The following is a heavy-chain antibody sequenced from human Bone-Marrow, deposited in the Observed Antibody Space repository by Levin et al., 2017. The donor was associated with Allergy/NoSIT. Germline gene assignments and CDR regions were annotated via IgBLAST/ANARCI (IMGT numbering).Heavy chain of an antibody. Sequence: GGSLRLSCAASGFTFSSYGMHWVRQAPGKGLEWVAVIWYDGSNKYYADSVKGRFTISRDNSKNTLYLQMNSLRAEDTAVYYCARDGAEGSGSPGFDYWGQGTLVTVSS. CDR3: ARDGAEGSGSPGFDY. CDR1: GFTFSSYG. J-gene: IGHJ4*02. CDR2: IWYDGSNK. D-gene: IGHD3-10*01. V-gene: IGHV3-33*01.